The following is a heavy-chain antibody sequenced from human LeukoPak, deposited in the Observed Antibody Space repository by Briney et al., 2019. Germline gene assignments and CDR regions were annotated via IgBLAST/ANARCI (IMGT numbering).Heavy chain of an antibody. V-gene: IGHV3-7*01. Sequence: PGGSLRLSCADSQFTFNGSWMNWVRQAPGRGREWVANMDPTGSQKRYVDSVKGRFTISKDNPGTSLYLDMHSLRAEDTAIYYCAIWTSGNYWGQGTLVTVSS. CDR3: AIWTSGNY. CDR2: MDPTGSQK. D-gene: IGHD3/OR15-3a*01. CDR1: QFTFNGSW. J-gene: IGHJ4*02.